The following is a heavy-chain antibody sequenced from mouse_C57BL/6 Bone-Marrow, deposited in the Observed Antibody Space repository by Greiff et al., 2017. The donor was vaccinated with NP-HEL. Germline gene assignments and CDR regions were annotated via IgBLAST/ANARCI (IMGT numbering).Heavy chain of an antibody. CDR3: ARSRGNYGGFAY. CDR1: GYAFSSYW. V-gene: IGHV1-80*01. J-gene: IGHJ3*01. D-gene: IGHD2-1*01. CDR2: IYPGDGDT. Sequence: VKLVESGAELVKPGASVKISCKASGYAFSSYWMNWVKQRPGKGLEWIGQIYPGDGDTNYNGKFKGKATLTADKSSSTAYMQLSSLTSEDSAVYFCARSRGNYGGFAYWGQGTLVTVSA.